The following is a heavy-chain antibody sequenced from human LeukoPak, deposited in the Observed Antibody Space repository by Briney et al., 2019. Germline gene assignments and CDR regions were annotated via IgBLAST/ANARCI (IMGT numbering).Heavy chain of an antibody. CDR2: ITSSGSSI. CDR3: AREWVNGLDN. D-gene: IGHD2-8*01. V-gene: IGHV3-48*03. Sequence: GGSLRLSCAASGFTFDSYDFNWVRQAPGQGLEWLTIITSSGSSIEYADSVKGRFTVSRDNAKNLLYLQMSNLRAEDTATYYCAREWVNGLDNWGQGTVVTVSS. J-gene: IGHJ4*02. CDR1: GFTFDSYD.